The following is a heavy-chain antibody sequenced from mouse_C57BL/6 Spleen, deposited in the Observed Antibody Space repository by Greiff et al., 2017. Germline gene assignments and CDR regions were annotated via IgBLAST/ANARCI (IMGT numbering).Heavy chain of an antibody. CDR1: GYTFTSHW. Sequence: QVNVKQSGPELVRPGASVKISCKAPGYTFTSHWMQWVRQRPGQGLEWIGEIFPGSGSTYYNEKFKGKATLTVDTSSSTAYMQLSSLTSEDSAVYFWTRVYSGSSPWSFDVWGTGTTVTVSS. D-gene: IGHD1-1*02. CDR2: IFPGSGST. J-gene: IGHJ1*03. CDR3: TRVYSGSSPWSFDV. V-gene: IGHV1-56*01.